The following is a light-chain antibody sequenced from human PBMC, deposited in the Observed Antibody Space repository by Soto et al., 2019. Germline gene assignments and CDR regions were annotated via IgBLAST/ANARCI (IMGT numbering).Light chain of an antibody. Sequence: EIVMTQSPATLSVSPGERATLSCRASQSVSSSLAWYQQKPGQAPRLLIYGASTRATGIPARFSGSGSGTEVTLTISSLQSEDFAVYFWQQYNNWPPITFGQGTKLEIK. CDR1: QSVSSS. CDR3: QQYNNWPPIT. J-gene: IGKJ2*01. V-gene: IGKV3-15*01. CDR2: GAS.